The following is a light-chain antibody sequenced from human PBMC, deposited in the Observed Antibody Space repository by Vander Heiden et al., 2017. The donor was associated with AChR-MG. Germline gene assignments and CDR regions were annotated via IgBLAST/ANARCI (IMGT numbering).Light chain of an antibody. CDR2: WAS. J-gene: IGKJ2*01. CDR3: QQYYSTPYT. Sequence: DIVMTQSPDPLAVSLGERATINCKSSQSVLYSSNNKNYLAWYQQKPGQPPKLLIYWASTRESGVPDRFSGSGSGTDFTLTISSLQAEDVAVYYCQQYYSTPYTFGPGTKLGIK. V-gene: IGKV4-1*01. CDR1: QSVLYSSNNKNY.